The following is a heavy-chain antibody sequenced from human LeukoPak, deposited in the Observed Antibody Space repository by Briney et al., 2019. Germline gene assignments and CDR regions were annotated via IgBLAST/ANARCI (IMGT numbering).Heavy chain of an antibody. D-gene: IGHD3-22*01. CDR1: GFTFSDYY. Sequence: GGSLRLSCAASGFTFSDYYMSWIRQAPGKGLEWVSYISSSGSTIYYADSVKGRFTISRDNAKNSLYLQMNSLRAEDTAVYYCARFPYHYYDSSGYYHWFDIWGQGTMVTVSS. CDR3: ARFPYHYYDSSGYYHWFDI. V-gene: IGHV3-11*04. J-gene: IGHJ3*02. CDR2: ISSSGSTI.